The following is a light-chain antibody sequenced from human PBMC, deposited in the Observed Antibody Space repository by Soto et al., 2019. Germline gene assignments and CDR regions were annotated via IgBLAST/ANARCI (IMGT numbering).Light chain of an antibody. CDR3: QQSYSTTWT. V-gene: IGKV1-39*01. J-gene: IGKJ1*01. CDR1: QGISTY. Sequence: IPLTQSPSSLSPSVGDRVTITCRASQGISTYLNWYKQKPGKAPKLLSYAASSLQSGVPSRFSGSGSETDFTLTISSLQPEDFETYSCQQSYSTTWTFGQGTKVDIK. CDR2: AAS.